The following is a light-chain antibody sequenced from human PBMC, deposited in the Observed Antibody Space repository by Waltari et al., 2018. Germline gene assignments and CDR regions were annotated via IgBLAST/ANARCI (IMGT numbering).Light chain of an antibody. J-gene: IGKJ1*01. V-gene: IGKV3-20*01. CDR1: QSVSSNY. CDR3: QQYGTSPRT. Sequence: EIVWTQSPGTRSLSPGERASLSCRTSQSVSSNYLAWYQQSPGPAPRLLIYGSSSRAIGIPDRFSGSGSGTDFTLTISRLEPEDFAVYYCQQYGTSPRTFGQGTKVEIK. CDR2: GSS.